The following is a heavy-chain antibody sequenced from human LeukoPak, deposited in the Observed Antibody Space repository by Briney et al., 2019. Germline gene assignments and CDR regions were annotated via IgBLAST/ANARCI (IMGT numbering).Heavy chain of an antibody. Sequence: ASVKVSCKASGYTFTGYYMHWVRQAPGQGLEWMGWMNPNSGNTGYAQKFQGRVTMTRNTSISTAYMELSSLRSEDTAVYYCARGMVRGVFYYYYYMDVWGKGTTVTISS. V-gene: IGHV1-8*02. D-gene: IGHD3-10*01. J-gene: IGHJ6*03. CDR2: MNPNSGNT. CDR1: GYTFTGYY. CDR3: ARGMVRGVFYYYYYMDV.